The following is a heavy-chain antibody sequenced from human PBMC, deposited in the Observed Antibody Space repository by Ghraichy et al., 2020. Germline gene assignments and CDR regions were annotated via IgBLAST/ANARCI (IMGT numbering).Heavy chain of an antibody. CDR3: ARSGKYCSSTSCRRGYYYGMDV. J-gene: IGHJ6*02. D-gene: IGHD2-2*01. CDR2: IIPIFGTA. V-gene: IGHV1-69*13. CDR1: GGTFSSYA. Sequence: SVKVSCKASGGTFSSYAISWVRQAPGQGLEWMGGIIPIFGTANYAQKFQGRVTITADESTSTAYMELSSLRSEDTAVYYCARSGKYCSSTSCRRGYYYGMDVWGQGTTVTVSS.